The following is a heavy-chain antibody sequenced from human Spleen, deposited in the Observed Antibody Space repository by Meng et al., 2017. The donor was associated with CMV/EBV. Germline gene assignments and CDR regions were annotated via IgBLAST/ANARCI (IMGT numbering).Heavy chain of an antibody. CDR2: IRSKAYGGTT. D-gene: IGHD1-20*01. Sequence: GESLKISCAASGFTFSSYAMSWVRQAPGKGLEWVGFIRSKAYGGTTEYAASVKGRFTISRDDSKSIAYLQMNSLKTEDTAVYYCTRDLYNWVWGQGTLVTVSS. CDR1: GFTFSSYA. J-gene: IGHJ4*02. V-gene: IGHV3-49*04. CDR3: TRDLYNWV.